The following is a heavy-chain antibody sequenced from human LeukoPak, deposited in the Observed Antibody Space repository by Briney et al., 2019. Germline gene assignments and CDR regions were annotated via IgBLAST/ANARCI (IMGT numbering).Heavy chain of an antibody. D-gene: IGHD6-13*01. CDR3: ARGRGSWWDL. CDR1: GFTFSDYY. J-gene: IGHJ4*02. CDR2: ISSGGVTT. V-gene: IGHV3-11*01. Sequence: GGSLRLSCAASGFTFSDYYMSWIRQAPGKGLQWLSYISSGGVTTYYADSVKGRFTTSRDNAKNSLYLQMNSLGAEDTAVYYCARGRGSWWDLWGQGTLVTVSS.